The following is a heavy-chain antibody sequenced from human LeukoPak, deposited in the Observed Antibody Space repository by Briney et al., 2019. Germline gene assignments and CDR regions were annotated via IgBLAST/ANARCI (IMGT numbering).Heavy chain of an antibody. CDR3: ARGATYYGFWSGYPNYYYYYYMDV. V-gene: IGHV4-34*01. J-gene: IGHJ6*03. CDR2: INHSGST. Sequence: SETLSLTCAVYGGSFSGYYWSWIRQPPGKGLEWIGEINHSGSTNYNPSLKSRVTISVDTSKNQFSLKLSSVTAADTAVYYCARGATYYGFWSGYPNYYYYYYMDVWGKGTTVTVSS. D-gene: IGHD3-3*01. CDR1: GGSFSGYY.